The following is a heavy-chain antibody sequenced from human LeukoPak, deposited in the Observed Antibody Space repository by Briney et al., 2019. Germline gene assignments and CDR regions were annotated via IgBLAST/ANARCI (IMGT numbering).Heavy chain of an antibody. V-gene: IGHV3-73*01. D-gene: IGHD3-3*01. CDR3: TSGLYYDSWSDLFDY. Sequence: GGSLRLSCAASGFTFSGSAMHWVRQASGKGLEWVGRIRSKANSYATAYAASVKGRFTISRDDSKNTAYLQMNSLKTEDTAVYYCTSGLYYDSWSDLFDYWGQGTLVTVSS. CDR2: IRSKANSYAT. J-gene: IGHJ4*02. CDR1: GFTFSGSA.